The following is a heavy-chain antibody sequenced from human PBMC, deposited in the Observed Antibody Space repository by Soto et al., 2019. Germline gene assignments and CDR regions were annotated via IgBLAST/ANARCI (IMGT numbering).Heavy chain of an antibody. CDR3: ARSREQWLVDAFDI. D-gene: IGHD6-19*01. CDR2: INPSGSP. Sequence: SETLSLTCAVYGGSFSGYYWSWIREPPGKGLEWVGEINPSGSPNYNPSLKSRVTISVDTSKNQFSLKLSSVTAADTAVYYCARSREQWLVDAFDIWGQGTMVTVSS. J-gene: IGHJ3*02. V-gene: IGHV4-34*01. CDR1: GGSFSGYY.